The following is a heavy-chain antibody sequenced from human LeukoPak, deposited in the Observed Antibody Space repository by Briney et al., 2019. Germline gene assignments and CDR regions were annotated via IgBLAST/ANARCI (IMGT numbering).Heavy chain of an antibody. CDR3: ARGLGSGSYYGY. CDR2: INPSDGSA. V-gene: IGHV1-46*01. D-gene: IGHD3-10*01. Sequence: ASVKVSCKASGYTFTSYRIHWVRQAPGQGLEWMGIINPSDGSATYAQKLQGRVTMTRDTSTTTVYMELSSLRSEDTAVYYCARGLGSGSYYGYWGQGTLVTVSS. J-gene: IGHJ4*02. CDR1: GYTFTSYR.